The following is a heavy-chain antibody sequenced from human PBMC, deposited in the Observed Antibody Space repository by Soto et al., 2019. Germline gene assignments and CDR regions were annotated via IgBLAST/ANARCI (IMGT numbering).Heavy chain of an antibody. V-gene: IGHV3-74*03. J-gene: IGHJ4*02. Sequence: GGSLRLSCAASGLSLSPYLMHWVRQVPGRGLEWVARLSSDGFGAAYADSVKGRFFISRDIARNTLSLQMNSLRADDTAVYYCARDLGGPDYWGRGTSVTVSS. CDR2: LSSDGFGA. CDR3: ARDLGGPDY. D-gene: IGHD3-16*01. CDR1: GLSLSPYL.